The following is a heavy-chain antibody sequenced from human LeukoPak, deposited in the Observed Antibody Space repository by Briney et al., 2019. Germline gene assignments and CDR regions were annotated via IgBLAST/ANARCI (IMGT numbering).Heavy chain of an antibody. V-gene: IGHV4-59*01. D-gene: IGHD3-22*01. CDR3: ARENYYDSSGSFDY. J-gene: IGHJ4*02. CDR1: GGSISSYY. Sequence: PSETLSLTCTVSGGSISSYYWSWIRQPPGKGLEWIGYIYYSGSTNYNPSLKSQVTISVDTSKNQFSLKLSSVTAADTAVYYCARENYYDSSGSFDYWGQGTLVTVSS. CDR2: IYYSGST.